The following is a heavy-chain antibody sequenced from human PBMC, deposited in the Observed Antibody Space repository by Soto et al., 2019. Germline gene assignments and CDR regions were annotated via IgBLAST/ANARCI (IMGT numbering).Heavy chain of an antibody. CDR2: VYYRGRS. D-gene: IGHD4-4*01. Sequence: SETLSLTCTVSGGSVTNSSYYWGWIRQSPGKGLEWIGSVYYRGRSYSKSSVKSRVTISVDTSKNQFSLNLNSVTASDTAVYFCVSQRTTVITQDYFDYWCPGALVTVSS. CDR3: VSQRTTVITQDYFDY. V-gene: IGHV4-39*01. CDR1: GGSVTNSSYY. J-gene: IGHJ4*02.